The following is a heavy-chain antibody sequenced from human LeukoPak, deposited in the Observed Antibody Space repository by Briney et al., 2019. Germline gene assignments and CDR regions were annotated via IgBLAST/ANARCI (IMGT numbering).Heavy chain of an antibody. CDR2: ISGSGGST. Sequence: PGGSLRLSCAASGFTFDDYAMHWVRQAPGKGLEWVSGISGSGGSTYYADSVKGRFTISRDNSKHTLYLQMNSLRAEDTAVYYCAKDLYSSGLTGDYWGQGTLVTVSS. J-gene: IGHJ4*02. D-gene: IGHD6-19*01. CDR1: GFTFDDYA. V-gene: IGHV3-23*01. CDR3: AKDLYSSGLTGDY.